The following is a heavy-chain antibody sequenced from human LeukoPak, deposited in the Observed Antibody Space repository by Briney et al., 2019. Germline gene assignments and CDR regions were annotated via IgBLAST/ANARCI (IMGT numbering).Heavy chain of an antibody. CDR1: GYTFTGYY. J-gene: IGHJ5*02. V-gene: IGHV1-2*02. CDR2: INPNSGGT. CDR3: ARDPEYGSGSYGSEFDP. D-gene: IGHD3-10*01. Sequence: ASVKVSCKASGYTFTGYYMHWVRQAPGQGLEWMGWINPNSGGTNYAQKFQGRVTMTRDTSISTAYMELSRLRSDDTAVYYCARDPEYGSGSYGSEFDPWGQGTLVTVSS.